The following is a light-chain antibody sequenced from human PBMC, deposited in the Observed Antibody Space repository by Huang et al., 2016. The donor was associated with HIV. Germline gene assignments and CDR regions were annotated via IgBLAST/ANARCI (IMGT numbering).Light chain of an antibody. Sequence: EIVLTQSPVTLSLSPGQRATLSCRASHSIATYLAWYQQKPGQAPRLLIYDASNRATGVPARFSGSGSVTDVTLTITNLDPEDFAVYYCQQHSHWPLTFGGGTKVDIK. CDR3: QQHSHWPLT. J-gene: IGKJ4*01. V-gene: IGKV3-11*01. CDR1: HSIATY. CDR2: DAS.